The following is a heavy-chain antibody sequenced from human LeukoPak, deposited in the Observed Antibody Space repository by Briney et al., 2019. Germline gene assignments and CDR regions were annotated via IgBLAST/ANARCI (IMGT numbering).Heavy chain of an antibody. V-gene: IGHV3-21*01. Sequence: PGGSLRLSCVASGFIFSDYGLNWVRQAPGKGLEWVSSINSDGYYIYYADSVKGRFTISRDNGKNSLYLQMNSLRAEDTAPYYCARDDGLGQLLTLWGQGTLVTVSS. CDR3: ARDDGLGQLLTL. D-gene: IGHD3-16*01. J-gene: IGHJ4*02. CDR1: GFIFSDYG. CDR2: INSDGYYI.